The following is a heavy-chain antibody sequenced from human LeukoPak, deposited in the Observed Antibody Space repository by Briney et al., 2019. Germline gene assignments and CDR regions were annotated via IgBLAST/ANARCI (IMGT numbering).Heavy chain of an antibody. CDR1: GFTFSSYG. Sequence: GGSLRLSCAPSGFTFSSYGFHWVRQAPGKGLEWVAVIWYDGSDKYYADSVKGRFTISRDNSKNTLYLQMNSLRAEDTAAYYCARLSGYAFDIWGPGTMVTVSS. V-gene: IGHV3-33*01. CDR3: ARLSGYAFDI. J-gene: IGHJ3*02. CDR2: IWYDGSDK. D-gene: IGHD2/OR15-2a*01.